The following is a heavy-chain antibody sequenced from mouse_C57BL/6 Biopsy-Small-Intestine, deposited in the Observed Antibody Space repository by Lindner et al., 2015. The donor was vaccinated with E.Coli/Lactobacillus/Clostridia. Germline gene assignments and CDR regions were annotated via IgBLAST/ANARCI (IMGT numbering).Heavy chain of an antibody. Sequence: VQLQESGPELAKPGASVELSCKASGYTFTNYDVNWVIQRPGQGLEWIGWIYPGDGSTKYNENFEDKATLTVDTSSITAYLELHSLTSEDSAVYFCARWGLNWHFFDYWGQGTTLTV. CDR3: ARWGLNWHFFDY. CDR2: IYPGDGST. D-gene: IGHD4-1*02. V-gene: IGHV1-85*01. J-gene: IGHJ2*01. CDR1: GYTFTNYD.